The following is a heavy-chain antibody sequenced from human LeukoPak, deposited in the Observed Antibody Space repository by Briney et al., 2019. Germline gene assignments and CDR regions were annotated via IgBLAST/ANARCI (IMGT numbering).Heavy chain of an antibody. Sequence: PGGSLRLSCAASGFTFSNFAMHWVRQAPGKGLEWVAFISCDGNNKYYADSVKGRFTISRDSSKNTLYLQVNSLRAEDTTVYYCAREEPGIAAAGMDYWGQGTLVTVPS. J-gene: IGHJ4*02. V-gene: IGHV3-30-3*01. CDR2: ISCDGNNK. CDR1: GFTFSNFA. CDR3: AREEPGIAAAGMDY. D-gene: IGHD6-13*01.